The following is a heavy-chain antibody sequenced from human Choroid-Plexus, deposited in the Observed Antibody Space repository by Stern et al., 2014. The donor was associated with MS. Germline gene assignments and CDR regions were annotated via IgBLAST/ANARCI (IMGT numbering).Heavy chain of an antibody. V-gene: IGHV3-30*18. CDR2: ISYDGSK. CDR3: AKDRQYLTFFCDF. Sequence: VPLVESGGGVVQPGRPLRLSCAASGFSFSSFGMHWVRQAPGKGLEWVALISYDGSKDYADSVKGRFAISRDNSKNTLYLQMNSLRAEDTAVYYCAKDRQYLTFFCDFWGQGSLVTVYS. D-gene: IGHD2/OR15-2a*01. J-gene: IGHJ4*02. CDR1: GFSFSSFG.